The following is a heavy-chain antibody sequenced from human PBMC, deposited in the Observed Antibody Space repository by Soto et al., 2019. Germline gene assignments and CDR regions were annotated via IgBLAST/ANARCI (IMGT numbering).Heavy chain of an antibody. CDR3: ARERDTTGYVLKY. CDR2: LYTGGST. D-gene: IGHD3-22*01. Sequence: EVQLVESGGGLVQPGESLRLSCAASGFTVSSNYMSWVRQAPGKGLEWVSILYTGGSTYYAGSVKGRFTISSNNSKNMLYLQMSRLRAEDTAVYYCARERDTTGYVLKYWGQGTLVTVSS. CDR1: GFTVSSNY. J-gene: IGHJ4*02. V-gene: IGHV3-66*01.